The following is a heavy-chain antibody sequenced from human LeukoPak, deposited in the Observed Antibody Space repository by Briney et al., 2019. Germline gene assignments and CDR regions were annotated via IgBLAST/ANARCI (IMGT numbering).Heavy chain of an antibody. V-gene: IGHV4-38-2*02. D-gene: IGHD1-7*01. CDR3: AGRGITGTTLDY. J-gene: IGHJ4*02. Sequence: SETLSLTCTVSGYSISSGYYWGWIRQPPGKGLGWIGSIYHSGSTYYNPSLKSRVTISVDTSKNQFSLKLSSVTAADTAVYYCAGRGITGTTLDYWGQGTLVTVSS. CDR1: GYSISSGYY. CDR2: IYHSGST.